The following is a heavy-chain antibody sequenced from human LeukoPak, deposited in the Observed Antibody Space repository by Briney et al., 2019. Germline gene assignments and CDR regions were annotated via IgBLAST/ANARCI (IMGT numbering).Heavy chain of an antibody. J-gene: IGHJ4*02. CDR3: ARGVPYFQNDY. CDR2: INHSGST. D-gene: IGHD2-21*01. Sequence: SETLSLTCTVSGGSISSYYWSWIRQPPGKGLEWIGEINHSGSTNYNPSLKSRVTISVDTSKNQFSLKLSSVTAADTAVYYCARGVPYFQNDYWGQGTLVTVSS. V-gene: IGHV4-34*01. CDR1: GGSISSYY.